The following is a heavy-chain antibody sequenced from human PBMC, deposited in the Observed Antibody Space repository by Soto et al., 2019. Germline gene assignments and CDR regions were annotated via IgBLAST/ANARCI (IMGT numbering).Heavy chain of an antibody. J-gene: IGHJ3*02. D-gene: IGHD6-19*01. CDR3: ARTLRAVAGLDTFDI. CDR1: GFTFSSYS. V-gene: IGHV3-21*01. Sequence: PGGSLRLSCAASGFTFSSYSMNWVRQAPGKGLEWASSISSSGRYIYYADSVKGRFTISRDSAKSSLYLQMNSLRAEDTAIYYCARTLRAVAGLDTFDIWGQGTMVTVSS. CDR2: ISSSGRYI.